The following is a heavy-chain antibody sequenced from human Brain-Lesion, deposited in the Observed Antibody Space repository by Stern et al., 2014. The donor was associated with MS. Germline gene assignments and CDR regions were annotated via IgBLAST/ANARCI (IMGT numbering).Heavy chain of an antibody. CDR3: ARRELDGGFDLRYNWFDP. D-gene: IGHD5-12*01. CDR2: IYYSGST. CDR1: GGFISRSSYY. J-gene: IGHJ5*02. Sequence: QVQLVQSGPGLVKPSGTLSLTCTVSGGFISRSSYYWAWIRQPPGKGLEWIGSIYYSGSTDYNPSLKNRVTISVDTSRNQFSLKVPAVTAADTAIYYCARRELDGGFDLRYNWFDPWGQGTLVTVSS. V-gene: IGHV4-39*01.